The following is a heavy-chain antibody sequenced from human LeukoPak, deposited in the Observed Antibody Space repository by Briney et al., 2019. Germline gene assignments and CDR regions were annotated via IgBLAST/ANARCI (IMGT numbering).Heavy chain of an antibody. D-gene: IGHD3-16*01. V-gene: IGHV3-23*01. CDR2: ILASGPKT. CDR1: GFTFSSSA. Sequence: GGSLRLSCAASGFTFSSSAMGWVRRAPQKGLEWVSAILASGPKTYYRGSVRGRFTISRDNSKNTVYLQMQSLRAEDTAVYYCVKEASKTFGIYTADYWGQGTLVTVSS. CDR3: VKEASKTFGIYTADY. J-gene: IGHJ4*02.